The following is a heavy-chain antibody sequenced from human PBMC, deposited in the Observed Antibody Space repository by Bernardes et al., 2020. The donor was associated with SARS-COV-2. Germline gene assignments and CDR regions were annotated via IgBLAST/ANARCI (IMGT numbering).Heavy chain of an antibody. V-gene: IGHV3-7*05. CDR2: INIDGSKK. Sequence: GGSLRLSCAGSGFTFSKNWMTWVRQAPGKGLEWVASINIDGSKKYNVDSVKGRFTISRDNEKNSLFLQMNSLGAENTATYYCARVGTESIFGVEVSYDYWDMDVWGKGTKFTVST. J-gene: IGHJ6*04. D-gene: IGHD3-3*01. CDR1: GFTFSKNW. CDR3: ARVGTESIFGVEVSYDYWDMDV.